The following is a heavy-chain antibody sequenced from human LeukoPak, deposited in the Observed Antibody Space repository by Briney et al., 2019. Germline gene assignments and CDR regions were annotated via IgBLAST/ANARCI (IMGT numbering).Heavy chain of an antibody. CDR2: ISGRGGST. D-gene: IGHD6-19*01. J-gene: IGHJ4*02. CDR3: AKDRGSGWPQFDY. V-gene: IGHV3-23*01. CDR1: GFSFSSYA. Sequence: LSGGSLRLSCAASGFSFSSYAMSWVRQAPGKGLEWVSAISGRGGSTYYADSVKGRFTISRDNSKNTLYLQMNSLRAEDTAVYYCAKDRGSGWPQFDYWGQGTLVTVSS.